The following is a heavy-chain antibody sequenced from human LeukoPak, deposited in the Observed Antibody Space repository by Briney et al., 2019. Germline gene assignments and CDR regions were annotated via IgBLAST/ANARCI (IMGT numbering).Heavy chain of an antibody. CDR3: AREAGLAAAGPLYFDY. CDR2: IIPIFGTA. V-gene: IGHV1-69*13. J-gene: IGHJ4*02. D-gene: IGHD6-13*01. Sequence: GASVKVSCKASGGTFSSYAISWVRQAPGQGLEWMGGIIPIFGTANYAQKFQGRVTITADESTSTAYMELSSLRSEDTAVYYCAREAGLAAAGPLYFDYWGQGTLVTVSS. CDR1: GGTFSSYA.